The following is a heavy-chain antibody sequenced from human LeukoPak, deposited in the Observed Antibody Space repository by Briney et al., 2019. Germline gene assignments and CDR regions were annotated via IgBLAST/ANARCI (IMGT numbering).Heavy chain of an antibody. J-gene: IGHJ4*02. D-gene: IGHD6-13*01. CDR1: GFAFSTNW. V-gene: IGHV3-74*01. CDR3: VRGQATAWGLDY. Sequence: GGSLRLSCAASGFAFSTNWMHWVRQAPGKGLVWVSHISTDARTITYADFVKGRFAISRDNAKNTLYLQMNSLRAEDTALYYCVRGQATAWGLDYWGQGTLVTVSS. CDR2: ISTDARTI.